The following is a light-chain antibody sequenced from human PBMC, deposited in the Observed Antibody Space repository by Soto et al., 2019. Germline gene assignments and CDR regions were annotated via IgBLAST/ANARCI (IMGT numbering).Light chain of an antibody. CDR3: QEYDSYSLTWT. CDR1: QSIDSW. V-gene: IGKV1-5*01. CDR2: DAS. Sequence: DIPMTQSPSTLSASVGDRVTITCRASQSIDSWLAWYQQKPGKAPKLLIYDASSLESGVPSRFSGSGSGTEFTLTISSLQPDDCAIYYCQEYDSYSLTWTFGQGTKVEIK. J-gene: IGKJ1*01.